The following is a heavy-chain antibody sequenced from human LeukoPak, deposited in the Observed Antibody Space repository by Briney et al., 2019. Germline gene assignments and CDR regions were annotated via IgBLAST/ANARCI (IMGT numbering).Heavy chain of an antibody. Sequence: GGSLRLSCAASGFTFSSYSMNWVRQAPGKGLEWVSSISSSSSYIYYADSVKGRFTISRDNAKNSLYLQMNSLRAEDTAVYYCAKGPKGRSYYYYYGMDVWGQGTTVTVSS. J-gene: IGHJ6*02. CDR1: GFTFSSYS. CDR3: AKGPKGRSYYYYYGMDV. D-gene: IGHD3-10*01. V-gene: IGHV3-21*01. CDR2: ISSSSSYI.